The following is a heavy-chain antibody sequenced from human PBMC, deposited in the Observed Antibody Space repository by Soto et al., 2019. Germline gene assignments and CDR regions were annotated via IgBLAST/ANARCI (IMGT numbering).Heavy chain of an antibody. CDR3: AGGYGYSGLEGR. J-gene: IGHJ2*01. CDR2: IFYSGTA. CDR1: GGFFSRCGCR. Sequence: QGQLQESGPGLVKPSQTLSLTCTVSGGFFSRCGCRWHWIRPHPGLGLVWFGYIFYSGTAYYNPSLQSRVSISVHPPRNQYSLKMTSVTTADTAIYYCAGGYGYSGLEGRWGRGNLVTVSS. D-gene: IGHD4-17*01. V-gene: IGHV4-31*03.